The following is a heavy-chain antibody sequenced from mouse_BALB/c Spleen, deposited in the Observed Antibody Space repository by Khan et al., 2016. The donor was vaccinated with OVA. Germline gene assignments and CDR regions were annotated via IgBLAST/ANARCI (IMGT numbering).Heavy chain of an antibody. D-gene: IGHD1-1*01. CDR3: ATSYFYVYYFDY. CDR1: GFTFNNYG. Sequence: EVELVESGGGLVQPGGSRKLSCAASGFTFNNYGMHWVRQAPEKGLEWVAYISGDSNTIYYVDSVKGRFTISRDNPKNTLFLQMTSLMSEDTAMYYCATSYFYVYYFDYWGPGTMLTVS. J-gene: IGHJ2*01. CDR2: ISGDSNTI. V-gene: IGHV5-17*02.